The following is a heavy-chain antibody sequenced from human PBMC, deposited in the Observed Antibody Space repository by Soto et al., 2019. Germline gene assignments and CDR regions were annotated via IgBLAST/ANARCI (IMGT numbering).Heavy chain of an antibody. J-gene: IGHJ4*02. Sequence: SETLSLTCTVSGGSISSGGYYWSWIRQHPGKGLEWIGYIYYSGSTYYNPSLKSRVTISVGTSKNQFSLKLSSATAADTAVYYWARGSPRIFYFWTVSPDYWGQGPLVTVPS. D-gene: IGHD3-3*01. V-gene: IGHV4-31*03. CDR1: GGSISSGGYY. CDR3: ARGSPRIFYFWTVSPDY. CDR2: IYYSGST.